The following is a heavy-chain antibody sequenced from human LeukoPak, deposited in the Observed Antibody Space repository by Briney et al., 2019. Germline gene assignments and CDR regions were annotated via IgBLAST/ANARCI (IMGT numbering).Heavy chain of an antibody. CDR3: ARRTTVAPEYHFGS. CDR1: GGSISGYY. V-gene: IGHV4-59*08. J-gene: IGHJ4*02. D-gene: IGHD1-1*01. CDR2: IYHSGNT. Sequence: SETLSLTWTVSGGSISGYYWTWIRQHPGKGLEWIGYIYHSGNTNYNPSLKSRVTISLDMSKDQFSLEPTSVTAADTAVYYCARRTTVAPEYHFGSWGQGILVTVSS.